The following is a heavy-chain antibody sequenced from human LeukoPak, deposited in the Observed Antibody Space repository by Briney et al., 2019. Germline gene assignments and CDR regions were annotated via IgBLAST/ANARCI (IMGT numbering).Heavy chain of an antibody. CDR2: ISSSSSTI. Sequence: PGGSLRLSCAASGFPFNNAWMSWVRQAPGKGLEWVSYISSSSSTIYYADSVKGRFTISRDNAKNSLYLQMNSLRAEDTAVYYCARVKDVLLWFGGLDYWGQGTLVTVSS. V-gene: IGHV3-48*04. D-gene: IGHD3-10*01. CDR3: ARVKDVLLWFGGLDY. J-gene: IGHJ4*02. CDR1: GFPFNNAW.